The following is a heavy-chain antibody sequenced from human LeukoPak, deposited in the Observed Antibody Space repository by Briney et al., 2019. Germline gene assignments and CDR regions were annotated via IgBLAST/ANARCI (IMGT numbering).Heavy chain of an antibody. CDR2: ISYDGSNK. D-gene: IGHD6-13*01. V-gene: IGHV3-30*01. J-gene: IGHJ4*02. CDR3: ARYRARIAAGEIDY. CDR1: GFTFSSYA. Sequence: PGRSLRLSCAASGFTFSSYAMHWVRQAPGKGLEWVAVISYDGSNKYYADSVEGRFTISRDNSKNTLYLQMNSLRAEDTAVYYCARYRARIAAGEIDYWGQGTLVTVSS.